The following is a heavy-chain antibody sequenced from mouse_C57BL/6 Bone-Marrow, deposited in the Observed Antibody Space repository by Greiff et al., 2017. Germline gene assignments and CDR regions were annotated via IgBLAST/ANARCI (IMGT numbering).Heavy chain of an antibody. Sequence: QVQLVESGPELVKPGASVKISCKASGYAFSSSWMNWVKQRPGKGLEWIGRIYPGDGDTNYNGKFKGKATLTADKSSSTAYMQLSSLTSEDSAVYFCARAPIYYYGSRYFDVWGTGTTVTVSS. J-gene: IGHJ1*03. V-gene: IGHV1-82*01. CDR2: IYPGDGDT. D-gene: IGHD1-1*01. CDR3: ARAPIYYYGSRYFDV. CDR1: GYAFSSSW.